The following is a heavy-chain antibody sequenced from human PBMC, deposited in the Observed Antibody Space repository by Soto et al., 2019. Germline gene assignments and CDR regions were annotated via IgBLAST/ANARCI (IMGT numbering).Heavy chain of an antibody. J-gene: IGHJ6*02. D-gene: IGHD2-2*01. CDR2: MNPINGAT. Sequence: ASVKVSCKSSGYDFTAYDINWVRQASGQGLEWMGWMNPINGATGSARRFQGRVSMTRNTATATAYLELTSLRSDDSAVYFCGRGPSPRAPAGGTPYYYAMDVWGQGTTVTVSS. CDR3: GRGPSPRAPAGGTPYYYAMDV. V-gene: IGHV1-8*02. CDR1: GYDFTAYD.